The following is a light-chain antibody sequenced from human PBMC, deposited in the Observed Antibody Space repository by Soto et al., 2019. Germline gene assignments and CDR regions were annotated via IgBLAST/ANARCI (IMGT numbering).Light chain of an antibody. V-gene: IGKV3-15*01. CDR2: DTS. Sequence: ETVMTQSPATLSVSPGERATLSCRASQSITNNVAWYQQRPGQAPRLLIYDTSTRATGIPARFSGSGSGTEFTLPITSLQSEDFAVYSCQQYKTWPRTFGQGTKVEI. CDR3: QQYKTWPRT. CDR1: QSITNN. J-gene: IGKJ1*01.